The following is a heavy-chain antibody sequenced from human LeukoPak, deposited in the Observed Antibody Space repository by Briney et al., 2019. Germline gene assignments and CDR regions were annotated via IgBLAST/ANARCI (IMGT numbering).Heavy chain of an antibody. CDR3: ARNGGYCSGGSCYRPMDV. D-gene: IGHD2-15*01. CDR2: IWYDGSNK. V-gene: IGHV3-33*01. Sequence: GGSLRLPCAASGFTFSSYGMHWVRQAPGKGLEWVAVIWYDGSNKYYADSVKGRFTISRDNSKNTLYLQMNSLRAEDTAVYYCARNGGYCSGGSCYRPMDVWGQGTTVTVSS. J-gene: IGHJ6*02. CDR1: GFTFSSYG.